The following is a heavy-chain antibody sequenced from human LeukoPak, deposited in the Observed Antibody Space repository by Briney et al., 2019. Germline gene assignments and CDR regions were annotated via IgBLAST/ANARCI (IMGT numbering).Heavy chain of an antibody. CDR1: GGSFSGYY. CDR3: ARQPGEVATTAYYFDY. Sequence: SETLSLTCAVYGGSFSGYYWSWIRQPPGKGLEWIGEINHSGSTNYNPSLKSRVTISVNTSKNQFSLKLSSVTAADTAAYYCARQPGEVATTAYYFDYWGQGTLVTVSS. CDR2: INHSGST. V-gene: IGHV4-34*01. J-gene: IGHJ4*02. D-gene: IGHD5-12*01.